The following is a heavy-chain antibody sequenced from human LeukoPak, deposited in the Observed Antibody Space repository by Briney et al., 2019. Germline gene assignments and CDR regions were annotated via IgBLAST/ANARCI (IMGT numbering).Heavy chain of an antibody. Sequence: GGPLRLSCAASGFPFSSYAMRWARHAPGRGLECVSAIRGSGGSTYYADSVKGRFTISRDNSKNTLYLQMNSLRAEDTAVYYCAERRYDSSGYTPWGEGTLVTVSS. CDR1: GFPFSSYA. J-gene: IGHJ4*02. CDR3: AERRYDSSGYTP. D-gene: IGHD3-22*01. V-gene: IGHV3-23*01. CDR2: IRGSGGST.